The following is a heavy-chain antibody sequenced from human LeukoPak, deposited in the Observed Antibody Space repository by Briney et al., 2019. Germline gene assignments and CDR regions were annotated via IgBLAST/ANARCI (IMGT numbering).Heavy chain of an antibody. CDR2: IYYSGST. V-gene: IGHV4-31*03. CDR3: ARAQTGGLRERSYYYYMDV. Sequence: PSQTLSLTCTVSGGSISSGGYYWSWIRQHPGKGLEWIGYIYYSGSTYYNPSLKSRVTISVDTSKNQFSLKLSSVTAADTAVYYCARAQTGGLRERSYYYYMDVWGIGTTVTVSS. J-gene: IGHJ6*03. D-gene: IGHD1-1*01. CDR1: GGSISSGGYY.